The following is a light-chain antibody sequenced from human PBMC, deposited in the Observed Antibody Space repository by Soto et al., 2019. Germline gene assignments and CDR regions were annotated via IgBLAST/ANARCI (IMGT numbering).Light chain of an antibody. CDR1: QSVFHSSTNRSF. V-gene: IGKV4-1*01. CDR2: GAS. CDR3: QQYFGTPYT. J-gene: IGKJ2*01. Sequence: DILLTQSPDSLAVSLGERATVECRSSQSVFHSSTNRSFLAWYQQRPGHPPKLLLYGASIRESGVSDRFVGSGSGRAFTLTINNLQPEDVGFYHCQQYFGTPYTFGEGTKLDIK.